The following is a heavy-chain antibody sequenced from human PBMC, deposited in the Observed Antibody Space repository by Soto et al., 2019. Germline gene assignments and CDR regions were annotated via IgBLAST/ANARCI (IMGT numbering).Heavy chain of an antibody. J-gene: IGHJ4*02. CDR2: ISYDGSNK. CDR1: GFTFSSYG. Sequence: QVQLVESGGGVVQPGRSLRLSCAASGFTFSSYGMHWVRQAPGKGLEWVAVISYDGSNKYYADSVKGRFTISRDNSKNTLYLQMNSLRAEDTAVSYCAKDLEETSGPEDIVVVPAARGRGFYDYWGQGTLVTVSS. CDR3: AKDLEETSGPEDIVVVPAARGRGFYDY. V-gene: IGHV3-30*18. D-gene: IGHD2-2*01.